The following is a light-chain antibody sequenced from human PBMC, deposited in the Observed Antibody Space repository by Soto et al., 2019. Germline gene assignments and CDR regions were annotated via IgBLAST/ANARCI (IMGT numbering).Light chain of an antibody. CDR3: HHYDNSPQLT. CDR2: GAS. J-gene: IGKJ3*01. Sequence: EIVLTQSPGPLSLSPGERATLSCRASPSVDSTYLAWYQQTPGRAPRLLIYGASSRATGIPDRFSGSGSGTDFTLTINRLEPEDFALYYCHHYDNSPQLTSGPGTKVDIK. V-gene: IGKV3-20*01. CDR1: PSVDSTY.